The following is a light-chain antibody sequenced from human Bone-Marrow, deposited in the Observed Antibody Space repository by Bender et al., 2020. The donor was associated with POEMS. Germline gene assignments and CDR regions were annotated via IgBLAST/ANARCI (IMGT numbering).Light chain of an antibody. J-gene: IGLJ3*02. CDR3: AVWDDSLNGWV. CDR1: NIRTKT. Sequence: SFVLTQPPSVSVAPGKTARISCVEDNIRTKTVHWYQHKSGQAPVVVIYEDSDRPSEVPDRFSGSRSGTSASLAISGLQSEDEADYYCAVWDDSLNGWVFGGGTKLTVL. CDR2: EDS. V-gene: IGLV3-21*03.